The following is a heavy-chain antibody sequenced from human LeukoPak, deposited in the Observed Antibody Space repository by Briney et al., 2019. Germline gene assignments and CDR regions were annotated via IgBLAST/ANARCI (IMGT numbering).Heavy chain of an antibody. J-gene: IGHJ3*02. CDR3: ARDWGYSGRYYDAFDI. D-gene: IGHD1-26*01. Sequence: ASVTVSCTASVYTFTDYYMHWVRQAPGQGLELMGWINPNSGDTNYAQKFQGRVTMTRDTSINAAYIQLSRLRSDDTAMYYCARDWGYSGRYYDAFDIWGQGTMVSVSS. CDR1: VYTFTDYY. V-gene: IGHV1-2*02. CDR2: INPNSGDT.